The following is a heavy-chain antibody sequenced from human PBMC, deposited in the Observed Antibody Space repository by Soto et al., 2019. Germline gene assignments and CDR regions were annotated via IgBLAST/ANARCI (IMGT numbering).Heavy chain of an antibody. J-gene: IGHJ6*03. CDR1: GFTFSDYY. CDR3: ARAEDCSSTSCYDQDYYYYMDV. V-gene: IGHV3-11*01. D-gene: IGHD2-2*01. CDR2: ISSSGSTI. Sequence: QVQLVESGGGLVKPGGSLRLSCAASGFTFSDYYMSWIRQAPGKGLEWVSYISSSGSTIYYADSVKGRFTISRDNAKNSLYLQMNSLRAEDTAVYYCARAEDCSSTSCYDQDYYYYMDVWGKGTTVTVSS.